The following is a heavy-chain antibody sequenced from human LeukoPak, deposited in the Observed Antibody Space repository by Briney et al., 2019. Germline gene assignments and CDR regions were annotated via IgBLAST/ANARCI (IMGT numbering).Heavy chain of an antibody. V-gene: IGHV1-69*05. D-gene: IGHD3-22*01. CDR1: GGTFSSYA. J-gene: IGHJ4*02. CDR3: ASAFSQAYYYDSSVYYSFDY. CDR2: IIPIFGTA. Sequence: HGASVKVSCKASGGTFSSYAISWVRQAPGQGLEWMGGIIPIFGTANYAQKFQGRVTITTDESTSTAYLELSSLRSEDTAVYYCASAFSQAYYYDSSVYYSFDYWGQGTLVTVSS.